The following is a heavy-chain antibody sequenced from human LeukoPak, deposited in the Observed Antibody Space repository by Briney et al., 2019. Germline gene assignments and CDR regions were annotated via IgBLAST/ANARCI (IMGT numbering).Heavy chain of an antibody. V-gene: IGHV4-59*12. D-gene: IGHD3-16*01. CDR2: IYYSGST. CDR1: GGSISSYY. CDR3: ARAARFRLPYYFDY. Sequence: SETLSLTCTVSGGSISSYYWSWIRQPPGKGLEWIGYIYYSGSTNYNPSLKSRVTISVDKSKNQFSLKLSSVTAADTAVYYCARAARFRLPYYFDYWGQGTLVTVSS. J-gene: IGHJ4*02.